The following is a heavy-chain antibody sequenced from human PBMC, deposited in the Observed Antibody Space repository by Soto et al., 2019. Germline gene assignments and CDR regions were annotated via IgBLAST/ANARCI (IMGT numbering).Heavy chain of an antibody. D-gene: IGHD2-15*01. CDR2: INPSGGST. J-gene: IGHJ3*02. CDR3: ARDHCSGGSCYPWGAFDI. CDR1: GYTFTSYY. Sequence: GASVKVSCKASGYTFTSYYMHWVRQAPGQGLEWMGIINPSGGSTSYAQKFQGRVTMTRDTSTSTVYMELSSLRSEDTAVYYCARDHCSGGSCYPWGAFDIWGQGTMVTVSS. V-gene: IGHV1-46*01.